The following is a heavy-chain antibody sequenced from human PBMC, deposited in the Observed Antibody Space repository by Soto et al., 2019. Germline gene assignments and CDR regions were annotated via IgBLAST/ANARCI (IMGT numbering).Heavy chain of an antibody. CDR1: GFTFSSYA. CDR3: AKDKNVVVVAGGFDY. J-gene: IGHJ4*02. Sequence: PGGSLRLSCAASGFTFSSYAMSWVRQAPGKGLEWVSAISGSGGSTYYADSVKGRFTISRDNSKSTLYLQMNSLRAEDTAVYYCAKDKNVVVVAGGFDYWGQGTLVTAPQ. CDR2: ISGSGGST. V-gene: IGHV3-23*01. D-gene: IGHD2-15*01.